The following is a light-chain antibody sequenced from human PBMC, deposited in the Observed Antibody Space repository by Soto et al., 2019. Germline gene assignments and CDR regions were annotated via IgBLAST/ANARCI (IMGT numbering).Light chain of an antibody. J-gene: IGLJ2*01. CDR1: SSDVGDYNY. CDR3: SSYRNSRAVV. Sequence: QSALTQPASVSGSPGQSITISCTGTSSDVGDYNYVSWYQQNPGKAPKLIIYDGSYRPSGVSNRFSGSKSASTASLTISGLLAEDEADYYCSSYRNSRAVVFGGGTQVTVL. V-gene: IGLV2-14*01. CDR2: DGS.